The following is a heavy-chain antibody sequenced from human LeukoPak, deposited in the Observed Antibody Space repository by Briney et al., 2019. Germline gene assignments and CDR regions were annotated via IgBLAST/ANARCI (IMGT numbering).Heavy chain of an antibody. CDR2: ISYDGRNK. D-gene: IGHD2-21*02. V-gene: IGHV3-30*04. J-gene: IGHJ4*02. CDR3: ARAELLSLDY. Sequence: GRSLRLSCAASGFTFSNYAMHWVRQAPGRGLEWVAVISYDGRNKYYADSVKGRFTISRDNSKNTLYLQMNSLRAEDTAVYYCARAELLSLDYWGQGTLVTVSS. CDR1: GFTFSNYA.